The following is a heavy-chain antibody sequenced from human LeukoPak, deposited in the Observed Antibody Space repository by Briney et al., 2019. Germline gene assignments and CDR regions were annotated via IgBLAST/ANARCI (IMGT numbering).Heavy chain of an antibody. CDR3: ARWGWRFGELWMRYYYYMDV. V-gene: IGHV4-34*01. D-gene: IGHD3-10*01. CDR1: GGSFSGYY. Sequence: SETLSLTCAVYGGSFSGYYWSWIRQPPGKGLEWIGEINHSGSTNYNPSLKSRVTISVDTSKNQFSLKLSSVTAADTAVYYCARWGWRFGELWMRYYYYMDVWGKGTTVTISS. J-gene: IGHJ6*03. CDR2: INHSGST.